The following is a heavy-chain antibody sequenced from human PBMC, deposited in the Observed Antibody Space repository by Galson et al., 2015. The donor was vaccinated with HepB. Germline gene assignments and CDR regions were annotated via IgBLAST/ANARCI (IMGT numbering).Heavy chain of an antibody. CDR2: IYSGGST. V-gene: IGHV3-66*01. CDR3: ARVRGRNYYYYYYMDV. CDR1: GFTVSSNY. D-gene: IGHD3-10*01. Sequence: LRLSCAASGFTVSSNYMSWVRQAPGKGLEWVSVIYSGGSTYYADSVKGRFTISRDNSKNTLYLQMNSLRAEDTAVYYCARVRGRNYYYYYYMDVWGKGTTVTVSS. J-gene: IGHJ6*03.